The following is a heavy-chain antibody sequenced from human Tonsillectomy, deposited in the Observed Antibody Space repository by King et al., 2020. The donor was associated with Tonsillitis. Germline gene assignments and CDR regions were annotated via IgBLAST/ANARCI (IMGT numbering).Heavy chain of an antibody. D-gene: IGHD4-23*01. Sequence: VQLVESGGGVVQPGKSLRLSCAASGFDFSSYGMHWVRQAPGKGVGWVSLIWYNGFNSYYAASVKGRFIISRDNSKNTLSLQMDSLRAEDTAVYYWARPRGAYGGNPPLDYWGQGTLVTVSS. V-gene: IGHV3-33*08. CDR3: ARPRGAYGGNPPLDY. CDR2: IWYNGFNS. J-gene: IGHJ4*02. CDR1: GFDFSSYG.